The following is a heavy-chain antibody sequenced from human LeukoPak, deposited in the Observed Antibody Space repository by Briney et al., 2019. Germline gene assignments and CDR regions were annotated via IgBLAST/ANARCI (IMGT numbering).Heavy chain of an antibody. D-gene: IGHD5-24*01. J-gene: IGHJ4*02. CDR3: VRDSGREGYKSDFDL. CDR1: GFSFSNYE. V-gene: IGHV3-48*03. CDR2: ISQRGITK. Sequence: GGSLRLSCAASGFSFSNYEMTWIRQAPGKGLEWIAYISQRGITKHYADSVKGRFAISRDNAKRFVYLQMNTLGVEDTASYFCVRDSGREGYKSDFDLWGRGTLVTVSS.